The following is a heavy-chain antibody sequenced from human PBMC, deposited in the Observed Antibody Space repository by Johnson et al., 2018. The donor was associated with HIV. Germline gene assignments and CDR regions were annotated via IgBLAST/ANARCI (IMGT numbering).Heavy chain of an antibody. CDR3: ARDQKVQPSGYLDAFDI. V-gene: IGHV3-11*04. CDR1: GFTVSSNY. D-gene: IGHD5-12*01. Sequence: QVQLVESGGGVVRPGGSLRLSCAASGFTVSSNYMSWVRQAPGKGLEWVSYLSTSGRSIYYADSVKGRFPISRDNAKNSLYLQMNSLRAEDTAVYYCARDQKVQPSGYLDAFDIWGQGTMVTVSS. J-gene: IGHJ3*02. CDR2: LSTSGRSI.